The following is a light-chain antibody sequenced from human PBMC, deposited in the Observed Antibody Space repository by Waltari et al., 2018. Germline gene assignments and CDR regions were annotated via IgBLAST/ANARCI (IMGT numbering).Light chain of an antibody. Sequence: QSALTQPASVSGSPGQSFTISCTGSSSDVGAYNYVSWYQQHPGKAPKLMIYDVTNRPYGVANRFSGSKSGNTASLTISGLQADDEADYYCCSYAGTSTFVVFGGGTKLTVL. J-gene: IGLJ3*02. V-gene: IGLV2-23*02. CDR2: DVT. CDR3: CSYAGTSTFVV. CDR1: SSDVGAYNY.